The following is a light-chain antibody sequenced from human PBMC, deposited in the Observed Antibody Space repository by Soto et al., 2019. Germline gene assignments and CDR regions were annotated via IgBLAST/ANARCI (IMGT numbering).Light chain of an antibody. Sequence: ELALTQSPVALSLSSGERATLSCRASQSVSSTLLTWYQQKPGQAPRLLIYGVSSRATGIPDRFSGSGSGTDFTLTISRVEPEDFAVYFCQHYGDSSWRFGQGSRVVIK. CDR1: QSVSSTL. V-gene: IGKV3-20*01. CDR2: GVS. CDR3: QHYGDSSWR. J-gene: IGKJ1*01.